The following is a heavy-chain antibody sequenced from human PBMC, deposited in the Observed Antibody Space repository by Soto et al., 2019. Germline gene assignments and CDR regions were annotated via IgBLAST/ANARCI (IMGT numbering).Heavy chain of an antibody. CDR3: ARHSSGSYNGHDAFDI. V-gene: IGHV4-59*01. J-gene: IGHJ3*02. D-gene: IGHD1-26*01. Sequence: SETLSLTCTVSGGSISSYYWSWIRQPPGKGLEWIGYIYYSGSTNYNPSLKSQVTISVDTSKNQFSLKLSSVTAADTAVYYCARHSSGSYNGHDAFDIWGQGTMVTVSS. CDR2: IYYSGST. CDR1: GGSISSYY.